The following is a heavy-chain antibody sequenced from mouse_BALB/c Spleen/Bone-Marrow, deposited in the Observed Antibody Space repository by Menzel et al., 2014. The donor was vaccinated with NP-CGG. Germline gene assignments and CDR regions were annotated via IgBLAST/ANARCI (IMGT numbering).Heavy chain of an antibody. CDR1: GDSTTSGY. D-gene: IGHD2-3*01. Sequence: EVQLQQSGPSLVKPSQTLSLTCPVTGDSTTSGYWNWIRKFPGNKLEYMGYISYSGNTYYNPSLKSRISITRDTSKNQYYLQLNSVTTEDTATYYCAAYDGYCFDYWGQGTTLTVSS. J-gene: IGHJ2*01. CDR3: AAYDGYCFDY. V-gene: IGHV3-8*02. CDR2: ISYSGNT.